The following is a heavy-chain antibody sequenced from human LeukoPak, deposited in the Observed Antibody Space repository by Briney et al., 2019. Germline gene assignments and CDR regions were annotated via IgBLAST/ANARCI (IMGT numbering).Heavy chain of an antibody. V-gene: IGHV1-2*02. CDR3: ARGSGFQYRGITTNYYMDV. J-gene: IGHJ6*03. CDR1: GYTFTSYG. Sequence: ASVKVSCKASGYTFTSYGISWMRQAPGQGLEWMGWIDPKSGGTSFAQKFQGSVTMTRDTSISTAYIELSRLKYDDTAVYYCARGSGFQYRGITTNYYMDVWGKGTTVTVSS. CDR2: IDPKSGGT. D-gene: IGHD3-22*01.